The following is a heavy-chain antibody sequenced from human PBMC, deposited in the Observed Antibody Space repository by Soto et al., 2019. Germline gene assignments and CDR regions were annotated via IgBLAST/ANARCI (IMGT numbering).Heavy chain of an antibody. CDR2: IYYSGRT. D-gene: IGHD3-22*01. CDR3: AREVNYEVYWYFDL. CDR1: GGSISSGGYY. V-gene: IGHV4-31*03. J-gene: IGHJ2*01. Sequence: QVQLQESGPGLVKPSQTLSLTCTVSGGSISSGGYYWSWIRQHPGKGLEGIGYIYYSGRTYYNPSLKSRVTISVDPSKNQCSLKLSYVTAADTAVYYCAREVNYEVYWYFDLWGRGTLVTVSS.